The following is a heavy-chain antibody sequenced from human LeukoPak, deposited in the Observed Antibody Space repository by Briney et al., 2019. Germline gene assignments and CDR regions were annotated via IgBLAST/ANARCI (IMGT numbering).Heavy chain of an antibody. CDR2: ISGSGGST. V-gene: IGHV3-23*01. CDR3: ARASSGYEDGFDY. J-gene: IGHJ4*02. CDR1: GFTFSSYA. Sequence: GGSLRLSCAASGFTFSSYAMSWVRQAPGKGLEWVSAISGSGGSTYYADSVKGRFTISRDNAKNSLYLHMNSLRAEDTAVYYCARASSGYEDGFDYWGQGTLVAVSS. D-gene: IGHD5-12*01.